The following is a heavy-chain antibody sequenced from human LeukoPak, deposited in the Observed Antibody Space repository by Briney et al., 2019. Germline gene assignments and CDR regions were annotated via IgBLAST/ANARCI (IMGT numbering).Heavy chain of an antibody. CDR2: ISGSRDNS. D-gene: IGHD3-22*01. Sequence: GGSLRLSCAASGFTFKNSAMSWVRQAPGRGLEWVSTISGSRDNSYYTDSLKGRFTISRDNSKNTVFLQMHSLTAEDTAVYYCARGYYYDSSGYWGFRYWGQGTLVTVSS. J-gene: IGHJ4*02. CDR1: GFTFKNSA. V-gene: IGHV3-23*01. CDR3: ARGYYYDSSGYWGFRY.